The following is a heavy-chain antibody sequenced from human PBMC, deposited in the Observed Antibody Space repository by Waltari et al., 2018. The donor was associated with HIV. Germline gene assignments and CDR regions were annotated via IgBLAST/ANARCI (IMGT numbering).Heavy chain of an antibody. CDR1: GYTFTRYG. D-gene: IGHD3-9*01. CDR3: ARYPEAFDWLLGPYYFDS. J-gene: IGHJ4*02. Sequence: QVQLVQSGAEVKRPGSSVKVSCTASGYTFTRYGISWVRQAPGQGLEWMGWISAYNGNRNYAQKFKGRVTMTTETSTITAYMELRSLRSDDTAVYYCARYPEAFDWLLGPYYFDSWGQGTLVTVSS. V-gene: IGHV1-18*01. CDR2: ISAYNGNR.